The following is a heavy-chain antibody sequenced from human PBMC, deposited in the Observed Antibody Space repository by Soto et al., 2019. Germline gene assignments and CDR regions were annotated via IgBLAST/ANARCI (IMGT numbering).Heavy chain of an antibody. V-gene: IGHV3-33*01. CDR1: GFTFSSFG. Sequence: PGGSLRLSCAASGFTFSSFGMHWVCQAPGKGLEWVSLIWYDGSKKSYGDSVKGRFTISRDTSRNTVYLQMNSLRADDTAVYYCERDAVYYSLWSGYYPSRNGMDVWGQGATVTVAS. CDR2: IWYDGSKK. CDR3: ERDAVYYSLWSGYYPSRNGMDV. D-gene: IGHD3-3*01. J-gene: IGHJ6*02.